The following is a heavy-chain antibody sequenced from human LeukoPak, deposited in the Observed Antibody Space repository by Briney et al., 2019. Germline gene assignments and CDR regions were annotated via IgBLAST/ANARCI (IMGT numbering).Heavy chain of an antibody. D-gene: IGHD5-24*01. CDR2: TYYRSKWYN. J-gene: IGHJ4*02. CDR3: TRGAPVGSSREFDY. V-gene: IGHV6-1*01. Sequence: SQTLSLTCDISGDSVSSNSAAWNWVRQSPLRGLEWLGRTYYRSKWYNDYAVSVKSRITINPDTSKNQFSLQLNSVTPEDTAVYYCTRGAPVGSSREFDYWGQGTLVTVSS. CDR1: GDSVSSNSAA.